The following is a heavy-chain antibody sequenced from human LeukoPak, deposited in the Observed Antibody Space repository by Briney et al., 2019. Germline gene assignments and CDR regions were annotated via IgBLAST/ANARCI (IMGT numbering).Heavy chain of an antibody. CDR2: IIPIFGTA. V-gene: IGHV1-69*05. CDR1: GGTFSSYA. J-gene: IGHJ4*02. D-gene: IGHD1-20*01. CDR3: ARDGYNWNYVAY. Sequence: GASVKVSCKASGGTFSSYAISWVRQAPGQGLEWMGGIIPIFGTANYAQKLQGRVTMTTDTSTSTAYMELRSLRSDDTAVYYCARDGYNWNYVAYWGQGTLVTVSS.